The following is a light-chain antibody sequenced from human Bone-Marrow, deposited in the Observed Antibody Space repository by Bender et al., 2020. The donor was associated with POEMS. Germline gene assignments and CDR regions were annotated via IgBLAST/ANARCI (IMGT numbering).Light chain of an antibody. CDR1: SSDVRTYNL. V-gene: IGLV2-23*01. Sequence: QSALTQPASVSGSPGQSITISCTGTSSDVRTYNLVSWYQIQPGKAPKLIIYEGGERPSGVSSRFSGSESGNTASLTISGLQAEDEADYYCCSYAGSTTWVFGGGTKLTVL. CDR3: CSYAGSTTWV. J-gene: IGLJ3*02. CDR2: EGG.